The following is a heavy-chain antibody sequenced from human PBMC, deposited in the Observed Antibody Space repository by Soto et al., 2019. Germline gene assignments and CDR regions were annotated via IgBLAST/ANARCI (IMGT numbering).Heavy chain of an antibody. CDR2: IVVGSGNT. Sequence: SVKVSCKASGFTFTNSAVQWVRQARGQRLEWIGWIVVGSGNTNYAQKFQERITITRDMSTSTAYMELSSLRSEDTAVYYCAAGEVTYYEILTNGPPTYGMDVWGQGTTVTV. D-gene: IGHD3-9*01. V-gene: IGHV1-58*01. CDR3: AAGEVTYYEILTNGPPTYGMDV. J-gene: IGHJ6*02. CDR1: GFTFTNSA.